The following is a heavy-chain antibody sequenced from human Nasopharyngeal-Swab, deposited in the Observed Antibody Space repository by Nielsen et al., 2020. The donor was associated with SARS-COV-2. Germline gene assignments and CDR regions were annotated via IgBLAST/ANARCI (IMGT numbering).Heavy chain of an antibody. CDR1: GFTFNTYA. D-gene: IGHD5-12*01. Sequence: GESPKISCAASGFTFNTYAISWVRQAPGKGLEWVSVISGSDYSTKYADSVKGRFTISRDNSKNTVNLQMNSLRAEDTAIYYCAKDRDSGDDSDDYYHYYGMDVWGQGTTVTVSS. V-gene: IGHV3-23*01. J-gene: IGHJ6*02. CDR2: ISGSDYST. CDR3: AKDRDSGDDSDDYYHYYGMDV.